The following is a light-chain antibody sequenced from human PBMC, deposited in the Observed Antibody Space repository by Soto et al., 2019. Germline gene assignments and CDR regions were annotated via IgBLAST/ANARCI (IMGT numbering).Light chain of an antibody. CDR1: SNDVWSYNR. J-gene: IGLJ2*01. CDR3: CSYAGGTTFVL. V-gene: IGLV2-23*02. Sequence: QSVLTQPASVSGSPGQSVTISCSGTSNDVWSYNRVSWYQQHPGQAPKLLISEVTKRPSGVSNRFSGSKSGNTASLTIAGLQAEDEVDYYCCSYAGGTTFVLFGGGTKVTVL. CDR2: EVT.